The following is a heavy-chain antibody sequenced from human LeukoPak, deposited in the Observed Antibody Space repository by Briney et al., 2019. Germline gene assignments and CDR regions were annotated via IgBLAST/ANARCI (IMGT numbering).Heavy chain of an antibody. J-gene: IGHJ5*02. D-gene: IGHD2-2*01. CDR1: GYSISSGYY. Sequence: ASETLSLTCTVSGYSISSGYYWGWIRQPPGKGLEWIGSIYYSGGTYYNPSLKSRVTISVDTSKNQFSLKLSSVTAADTAVYYCARNSGDIVVVPAAIPLCWFDPWGQGTLVTVSS. CDR2: IYYSGGT. V-gene: IGHV4-38-2*02. CDR3: ARNSGDIVVVPAAIPLCWFDP.